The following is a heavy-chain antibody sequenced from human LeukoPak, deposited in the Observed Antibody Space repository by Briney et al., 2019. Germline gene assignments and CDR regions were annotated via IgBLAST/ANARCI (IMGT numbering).Heavy chain of an antibody. V-gene: IGHV3-23*01. CDR1: GFTFNLYA. J-gene: IGHJ4*02. D-gene: IGHD1-26*01. CDR3: AREGVGATTPVLYYFDY. CDR2: VRAGGGIT. Sequence: GSLRLSCEASGFTFNLYAMMWVRQAPGKGLEWVSAVRAGGGITQYADSVKGRFTISRDNSKNTLYLQMNSLRAEDTAVYYCAREGVGATTPVLYYFDYWGQGTLVTVSS.